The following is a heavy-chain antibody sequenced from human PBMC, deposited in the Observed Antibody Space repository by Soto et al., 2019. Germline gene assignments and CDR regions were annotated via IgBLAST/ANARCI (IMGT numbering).Heavy chain of an antibody. CDR2: ISATGGGT. CDR3: AKDRRAGGNSAFYFDF. V-gene: IGHV3-23*01. J-gene: IGHJ4*02. Sequence: GGSLRLSCTASGFKFGNYAMSWVRQAPGKGLEWVSLISATGGGTYYADSVKGRFTISRDNSHNTLYLQVHSLTAEDTAVYYCAKDRRAGGNSAFYFDFWGQGAQVTVSS. D-gene: IGHD3-16*01. CDR1: GFKFGNYA.